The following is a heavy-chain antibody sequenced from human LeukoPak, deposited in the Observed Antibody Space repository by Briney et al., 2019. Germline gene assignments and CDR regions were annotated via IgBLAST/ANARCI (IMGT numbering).Heavy chain of an antibody. Sequence: SETLSLTCAVYGGSFSGYYWSWIRQPPGKGREWIGEINHSGSTNYNPSLKSRVTISVDTSKNQFSLKLSSVTAADTAVYYCAIGYCSGGSCYSDAFDIWGQGTMVTVSS. V-gene: IGHV4-34*01. J-gene: IGHJ3*02. CDR2: INHSGST. D-gene: IGHD2-15*01. CDR1: GGSFSGYY. CDR3: AIGYCSGGSCYSDAFDI.